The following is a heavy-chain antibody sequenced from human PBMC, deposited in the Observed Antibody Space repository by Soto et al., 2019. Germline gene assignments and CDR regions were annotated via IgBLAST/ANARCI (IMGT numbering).Heavy chain of an antibody. V-gene: IGHV4-4*02. CDR2: ISHSGST. CDR1: GGSISSSNW. Sequence: QVQLQESGPGLVKPSGTLSLTCAVSGGSISSSNWWSWVRQPPGKGMKWIGEISHSGSTNYIPSLQSRVTISVDKSRNQFSLKLSSVTAADTAVYYCARRWGEGRVDYWGQGTLVTVSS. J-gene: IGHJ4*02. D-gene: IGHD3-10*01. CDR3: ARRWGEGRVDY.